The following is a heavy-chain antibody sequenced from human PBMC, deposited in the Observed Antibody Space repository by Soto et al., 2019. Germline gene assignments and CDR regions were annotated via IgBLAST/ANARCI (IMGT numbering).Heavy chain of an antibody. V-gene: IGHV4-30-2*01. J-gene: IGHJ4*02. Sequence: SETLSLTCTVSGVSISSGAFSWSWIRQPPGRGLEWIGYIYHSGSTYYIPSLRSRVAISMDRAKNQFSLHLSSVTAEDTAVYFCARVRYSDNWHGLIDFWGLGTLVTVSS. CDR3: ARVRYSDNWHGLIDF. CDR1: GVSISSGAFS. CDR2: IYHSGST. D-gene: IGHD4-4*01.